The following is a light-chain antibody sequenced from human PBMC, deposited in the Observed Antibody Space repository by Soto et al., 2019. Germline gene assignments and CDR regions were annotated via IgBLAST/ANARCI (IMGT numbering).Light chain of an antibody. Sequence: IQLTQSPSSLSASVGDRVTITCRASPAIASFLAWYQQKPGTAPKLLIYGASILQSGVPSRFSGSRSGTDYTLTIGSLQPEDFATYYCQQINCSPWTFGQGTKVEIK. CDR1: PAIASF. CDR2: GAS. J-gene: IGKJ1*01. CDR3: QQINCSPWT. V-gene: IGKV1-9*01.